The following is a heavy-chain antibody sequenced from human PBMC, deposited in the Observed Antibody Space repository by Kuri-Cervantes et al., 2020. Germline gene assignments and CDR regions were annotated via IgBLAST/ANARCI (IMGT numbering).Heavy chain of an antibody. CDR2: ISYDGSSK. D-gene: IGHD3-10*01. CDR1: GFTFSSYG. CDR3: AKDRSSGFGEPDY. V-gene: IGHV3-30*18. Sequence: GGSLRLSCAASGFTFSSYGMHWVRQAPGKGLEWMAIISYDGSSKYYADSVKGRFTISRDNSKNTLSLQMNSPRAEDTAVYYCAKDRSSGFGEPDYWGQGTLVTVSS. J-gene: IGHJ4*02.